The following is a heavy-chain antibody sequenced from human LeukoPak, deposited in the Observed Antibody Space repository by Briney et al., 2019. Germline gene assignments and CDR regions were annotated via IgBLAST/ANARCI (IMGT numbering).Heavy chain of an antibody. Sequence: SETLSLTCAVYGGSFSGYYWSWIRQSPGKGLEWIGEINHSGSTKYNPSLKSRVTISVDTSKNQFSLKLSSVTAADTAVYFCARGPYSYDSSGAFDIWGQGTMVTVSS. D-gene: IGHD3-22*01. V-gene: IGHV4-34*01. CDR2: INHSGST. CDR3: ARGPYSYDSSGAFDI. J-gene: IGHJ3*02. CDR1: GGSFSGYY.